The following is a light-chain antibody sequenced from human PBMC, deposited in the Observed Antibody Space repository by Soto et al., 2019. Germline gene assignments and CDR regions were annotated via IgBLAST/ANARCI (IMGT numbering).Light chain of an antibody. CDR2: LNSDGSH. CDR1: SGHSSYA. V-gene: IGLV4-69*01. CDR3: QTWGTGIWL. J-gene: IGLJ3*02. Sequence: QPVLTQSPSASASLGASVKLTCTLSSGHSSYAIAWHQQQPEKGPRYLMKLNSDGSHSKGDGIPDRFSGSSSGAERYLTISSLQSEDKADYYCQTWGTGIWLFGGGTKVTVL.